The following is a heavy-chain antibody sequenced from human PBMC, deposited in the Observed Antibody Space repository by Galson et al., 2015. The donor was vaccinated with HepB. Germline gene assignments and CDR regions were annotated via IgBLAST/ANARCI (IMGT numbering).Heavy chain of an antibody. D-gene: IGHD2-8*01. CDR1: GDSISSGGWY. Sequence: TLSLTCTVSGDSISSGGWYWTWIRQRPGKGLEWIGYTFSSGATYSNPSLRRRIIISVDTSKSQFHLKLSSVTAADTAVYYCAREWKVYEMGYYFGMDVWGQGLAVTVSS. CDR2: TFSSGAT. J-gene: IGHJ6*02. CDR3: AREWKVYEMGYYFGMDV. V-gene: IGHV4-31*03.